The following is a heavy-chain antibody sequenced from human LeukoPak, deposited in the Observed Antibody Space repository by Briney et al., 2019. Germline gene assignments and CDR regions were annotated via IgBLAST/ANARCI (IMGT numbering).Heavy chain of an antibody. D-gene: IGHD4-17*01. V-gene: IGHV3-7*01. CDR2: IKQDGSEK. CDR1: GFTFSSYW. Sequence: PGGSLRLSCAASGFTFSSYWMSWVRQAPGKGLEWVANIKQDGSEKYYVDSVKGRFTTSRDNAKNSLYLQMNSLRAEDTAVYYCARVQSYGDYRYWGQGTLVTVSS. J-gene: IGHJ4*02. CDR3: ARVQSYGDYRY.